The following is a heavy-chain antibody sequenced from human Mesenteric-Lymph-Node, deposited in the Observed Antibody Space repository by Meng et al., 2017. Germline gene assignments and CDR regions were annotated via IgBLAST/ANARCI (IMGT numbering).Heavy chain of an antibody. D-gene: IGHD3-22*01. CDR3: AKDKTYYYDSSGYYDAVVYYFDY. Sequence: GESLKISCAASGFTFNDYAMSWVRQAPGKGLEWVSAISGSGGSTYYADSVKGRFTISRDNSKNTLYLQMNSLRAEDTAVYYCAKDKTYYYDSSGYYDAVVYYFDYWGQGTLVTVSS. J-gene: IGHJ4*02. CDR2: ISGSGGST. CDR1: GFTFNDYA. V-gene: IGHV3-23*01.